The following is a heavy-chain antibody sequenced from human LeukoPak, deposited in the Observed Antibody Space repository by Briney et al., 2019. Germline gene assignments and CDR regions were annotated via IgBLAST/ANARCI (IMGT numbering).Heavy chain of an antibody. J-gene: IGHJ1*01. V-gene: IGHV4-61*02. Sequence: PSETLSLTCTVSGGSISSGSYYWSWIRQPAGKGLEWIGRIYTSGSTNYNPSLKSRVTISVDTSKNQFSLKLSSVTAADTAVYYCARGGDGYNEYFQHWGQGTLVTVSS. CDR3: ARGGDGYNEYFQH. CDR2: IYTSGST. CDR1: GGSISSGSYY. D-gene: IGHD5-24*01.